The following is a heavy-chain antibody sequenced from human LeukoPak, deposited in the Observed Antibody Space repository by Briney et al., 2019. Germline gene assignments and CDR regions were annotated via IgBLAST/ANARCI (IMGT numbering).Heavy chain of an antibody. D-gene: IGHD6-19*01. Sequence: GASVKVSCKASGYTFTDYYMHWMRQAPGQGPEWMGWMNPNSGGTNYAQKFQGRVTMTRDTSITTAYMGLSSLGSDDTAVYYCAPRRVAADKGFDYWGQGTLVTVSS. J-gene: IGHJ4*02. CDR1: GYTFTDYY. CDR2: MNPNSGGT. CDR3: APRRVAADKGFDY. V-gene: IGHV1-2*02.